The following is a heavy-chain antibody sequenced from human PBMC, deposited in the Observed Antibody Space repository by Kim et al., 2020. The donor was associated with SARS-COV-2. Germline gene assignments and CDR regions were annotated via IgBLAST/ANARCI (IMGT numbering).Heavy chain of an antibody. CDR2: K. V-gene: IGHV2-70*01. CDR3: ARLGYSQGFDY. D-gene: IGHD2-15*01. Sequence: KYYSNSLRTRLTISKDTSKNQVVLTMTNMDPVDTATYYCARLGYSQGFDYWGQGTLVTVSS. J-gene: IGHJ4*02.